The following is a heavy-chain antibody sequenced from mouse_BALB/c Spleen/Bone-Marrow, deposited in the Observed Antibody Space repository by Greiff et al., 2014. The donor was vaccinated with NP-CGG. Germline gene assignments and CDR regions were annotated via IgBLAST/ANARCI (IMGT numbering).Heavy chain of an antibody. Sequence: VQLQQSGPELVKPGASVKISCETSGYTFTDYTLHWVKQSHGKSLEWIGGVNPNSGGTSYNQKFKGKATLNLDKSSTTAYMELRSLTSDGSAVYYCARARHYDFWGQGTTLTVSS. V-gene: IGHV1-26*01. CDR3: ARARHYDF. CDR1: GYTFTDYT. CDR2: VNPNSGGT. J-gene: IGHJ2*01.